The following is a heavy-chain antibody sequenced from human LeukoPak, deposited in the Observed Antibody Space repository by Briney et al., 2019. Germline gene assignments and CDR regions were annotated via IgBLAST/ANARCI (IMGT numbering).Heavy chain of an antibody. D-gene: IGHD1-14*01. CDR3: AREDDHYPNDC. Sequence: PSETLSLTCAVYGGSFSGYYWSWIRQPPGKGLEWIGEINHSGSTNYNPSLKSRVTISVDTSKNQFSLKLSSVTAADTAVYYCAREDDHYPNDCWGQGTLVTVSS. J-gene: IGHJ4*02. CDR2: INHSGST. V-gene: IGHV4-34*01. CDR1: GGSFSGYY.